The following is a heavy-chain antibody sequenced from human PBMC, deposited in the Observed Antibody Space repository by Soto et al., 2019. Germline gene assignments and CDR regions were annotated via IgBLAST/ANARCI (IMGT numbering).Heavy chain of an antibody. J-gene: IGHJ4*02. D-gene: IGHD3-22*01. V-gene: IGHV4-31*03. Sequence: SETLSLTCTVSGGSISSGGYYWSWIRQHPGKGLEWIGYIYYSGSTYYNPSLKSRVTISVDTSKNQFSLKLSSVTAADTAVYYCARGVVRALTYYYDSSSFDYWGQGTLVTVSS. CDR1: GGSISSGGYY. CDR3: ARGVVRALTYYYDSSSFDY. CDR2: IYYSGST.